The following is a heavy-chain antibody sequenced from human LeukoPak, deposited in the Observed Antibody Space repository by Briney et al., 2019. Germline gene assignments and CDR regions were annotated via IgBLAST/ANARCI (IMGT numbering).Heavy chain of an antibody. CDR1: GFTFTNYA. J-gene: IGHJ4*02. D-gene: IGHD6-19*01. CDR3: AKLKQWQPQRYFFEY. Sequence: PGGSLRLSCAASGFTFTNYAMSWVRQAPGKGLEWVSTFSGASTTSYADAVKGRVTISRDNSKNILYLQLNSLRAEDTAVYYCAKLKQWQPQRYFFEYWGQGALVTVAS. CDR2: FSGASTT. V-gene: IGHV3-23*01.